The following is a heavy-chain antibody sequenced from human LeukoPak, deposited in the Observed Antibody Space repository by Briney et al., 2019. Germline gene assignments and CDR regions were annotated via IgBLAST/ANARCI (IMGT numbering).Heavy chain of an antibody. D-gene: IGHD6-6*01. J-gene: IGHJ4*02. CDR3: ARDWEYSSSSGLVDY. CDR1: GYTLTSYG. Sequence: GASVEVSCTASGYTLTSYGISWVRQAPGQGREWRGWISAYNSKTNYAQKLQGRVTMTTDTSTSTDYMELRSLRSDATTVYYCARDWEYSSSSGLVDYWGQGTLVTVSS. V-gene: IGHV1-18*01. CDR2: ISAYNSKT.